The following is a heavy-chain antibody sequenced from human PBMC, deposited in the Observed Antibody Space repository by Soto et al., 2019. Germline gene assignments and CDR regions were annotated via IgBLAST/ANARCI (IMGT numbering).Heavy chain of an antibody. CDR1: GFTFGTNA. Sequence: GGSLRLSCAASGFTFGTNAMKWVRQCPGKGLEWVSHISSSGTTRYYTDSLKGRFTVSRDNAKNSLYLQMNSLRDEDTAVYYCARVPQFYFYGMDVWGQGTTVTVSS. V-gene: IGHV3-48*02. J-gene: IGHJ6*02. CDR3: ARVPQFYFYGMDV. CDR2: ISSSGTTR.